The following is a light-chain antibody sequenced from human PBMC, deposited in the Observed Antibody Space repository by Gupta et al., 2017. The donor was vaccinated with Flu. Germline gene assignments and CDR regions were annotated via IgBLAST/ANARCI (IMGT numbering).Light chain of an antibody. J-gene: IGKJ4*01. Sequence: DIVMPQSPLSLPVTPGEPASISCRSSQSLLHSNGYNYLDWYLQKPGQSPQLLIYLGSNRASGVPDRFSGSGSGTDFTLKISRVEAEDVGVYYCMQALQTLLTFGEGTKVEIK. V-gene: IGKV2-28*01. CDR2: LGS. CDR3: MQALQTLLT. CDR1: QSLLHSNGYNY.